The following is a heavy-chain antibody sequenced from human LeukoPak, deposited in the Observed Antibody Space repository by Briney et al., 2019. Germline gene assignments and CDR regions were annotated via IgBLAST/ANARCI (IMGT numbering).Heavy chain of an antibody. D-gene: IGHD3-10*01. Sequence: PGGSLRLSCAASGFTFSRYWMQWVRQAPGKRLVWVSHITSDGSSSTYADSVKGRFTTSRDNAKNTLYLQMNSLRAEDTAVYYCVRDNYGVDFWGQGTLVTVSS. CDR3: VRDNYGVDF. J-gene: IGHJ4*02. CDR1: GFTFSRYW. V-gene: IGHV3-74*03. CDR2: ITSDGSSS.